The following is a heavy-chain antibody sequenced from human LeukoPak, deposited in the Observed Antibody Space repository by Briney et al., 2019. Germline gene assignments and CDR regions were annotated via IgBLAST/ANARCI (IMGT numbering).Heavy chain of an antibody. V-gene: IGHV1-3*01. J-gene: IGHJ4*02. CDR1: GGTFSSYA. CDR2: INAGKGNT. CDR3: ARESQEGAFDY. Sequence: ASVKVSCMASGGTFSSYAISWVRQAPGQRLEWMGWINAGKGNTRYSQKFQGRVTITRDTSASTAYMELSSLRSEDTAVYYCARESQEGAFDYWGQGTLVTVSS.